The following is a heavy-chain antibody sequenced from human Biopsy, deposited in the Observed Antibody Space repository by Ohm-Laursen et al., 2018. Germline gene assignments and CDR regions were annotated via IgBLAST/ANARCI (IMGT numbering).Heavy chain of an antibody. D-gene: IGHD3-3*01. CDR1: GGPSSSYA. CDR2: IVPILGHL. J-gene: IGHJ4*02. V-gene: IGHV1-69*04. CDR3: AADADGYYTEFDY. Sequence: SVKVSCKASGGPSSSYAFSWVRQAPGQGLEWVGRIVPILGHLNYAQRFQGRVSITADKSTTYVYMELSRLTSGGTAVYYCAADADGYYTEFDYWGPGTLVTVSS.